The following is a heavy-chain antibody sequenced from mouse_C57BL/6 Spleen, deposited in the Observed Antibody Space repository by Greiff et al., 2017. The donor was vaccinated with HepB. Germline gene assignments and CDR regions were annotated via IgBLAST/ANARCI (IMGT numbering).Heavy chain of an antibody. J-gene: IGHJ1*03. CDR2: IDPEDGDT. CDR1: GFNIKDYY. V-gene: IGHV14-1*01. D-gene: IGHD1-1*01. Sequence: VQLKESGAELVRPGASVKLSCTASGFNIKDYYMHWVKQRPEQGLEWIGRIDPEDGDTEYAPKFQGKATMTADTSSNTAYLQLSSLTSEDTAVYYCTTAGTVVAPWNFDVWGTGTTVTVSS. CDR3: TTAGTVVAPWNFDV.